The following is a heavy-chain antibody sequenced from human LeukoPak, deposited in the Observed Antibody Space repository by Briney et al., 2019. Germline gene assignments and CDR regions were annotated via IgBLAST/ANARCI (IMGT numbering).Heavy chain of an antibody. Sequence: SVKVSCKASGATFTSYDISWVRQAPGQGLEWMGGINPIFGRANYAQKFQGRVTITADESTSTAYMELSSLRSEDTAVYYCASGDPPVVPAAKGYAFDIWGQGTMVTVFS. V-gene: IGHV1-69*13. D-gene: IGHD2-2*01. J-gene: IGHJ3*02. CDR2: INPIFGRA. CDR3: ASGDPPVVPAAKGYAFDI. CDR1: GATFTSYD.